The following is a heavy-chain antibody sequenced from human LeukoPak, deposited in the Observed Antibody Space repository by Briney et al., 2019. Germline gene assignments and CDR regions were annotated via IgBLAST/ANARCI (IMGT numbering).Heavy chain of an antibody. J-gene: IGHJ4*02. CDR2: IYYSGST. CDR1: GGSISSGGYY. D-gene: IGHD2-15*01. V-gene: IGHV4-31*03. CDR3: ARGYCSGGSCYSGLFDY. Sequence: SQTLSLTCTVSGGSISSGGYYWSWIRQHTGKGLEWIGYIYYSGSTYYNPSLKSRVTISVDTSKNQFSLKLSSVTAADTAVYYCARGYCSGGSCYSGLFDYWGQGTLVTVSS.